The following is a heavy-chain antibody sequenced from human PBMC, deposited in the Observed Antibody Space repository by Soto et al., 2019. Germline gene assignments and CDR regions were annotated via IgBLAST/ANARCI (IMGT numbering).Heavy chain of an antibody. J-gene: IGHJ6*02. Sequence: GASVKVSCKASGYTFTSYGISWVRQAPGQGLEWMGWISAYNGNTNYAQKLQGRVTMTTDTSTSTAYMELRSLRSDDTAVYCCARGSIGIFGVVIDSDPKDYYYGMDVWGQGTTVTVSS. D-gene: IGHD3-3*02. CDR3: ARGSIGIFGVVIDSDPKDYYYGMDV. V-gene: IGHV1-18*01. CDR1: GYTFTSYG. CDR2: ISAYNGNT.